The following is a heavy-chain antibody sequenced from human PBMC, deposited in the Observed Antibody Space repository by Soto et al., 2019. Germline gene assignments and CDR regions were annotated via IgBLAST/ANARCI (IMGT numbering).Heavy chain of an antibody. CDR3: AAGGGCIPAAEWFDP. D-gene: IGHD6-13*01. V-gene: IGHV3-11*05. Sequence: QVQLVESGGGLVKPGGSLRLSCAASGFTFSDYYMSWIRQAPGKGLEWVSYISGTTGYTNYADSVKGRFTISRDNAKNSLYLQMNSLRAEDTAVYYCAAGGGCIPAAEWFDPWGQGTLVTVSS. CDR1: GFTFSDYY. J-gene: IGHJ5*02. CDR2: ISGTTGYT.